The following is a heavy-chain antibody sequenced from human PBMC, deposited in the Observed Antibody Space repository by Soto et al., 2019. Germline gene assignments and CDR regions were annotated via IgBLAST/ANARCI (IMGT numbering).Heavy chain of an antibody. CDR1: GASISSADYY. D-gene: IGHD3-10*01. V-gene: IGHV4-30-4*01. CDR3: ASIWFGDFDY. CDR2: FHTSGAT. Sequence: QVQLQESGPGLVKPSQTLSLTCTVSGASISSADYYWSWIRQPPGKGLEGIGYFHTSGATYKDPSLTVLVTISLDTSKNHISLKLDSVTAADTAIYYCASIWFGDFDYWGHGTLVTISS. J-gene: IGHJ4*01.